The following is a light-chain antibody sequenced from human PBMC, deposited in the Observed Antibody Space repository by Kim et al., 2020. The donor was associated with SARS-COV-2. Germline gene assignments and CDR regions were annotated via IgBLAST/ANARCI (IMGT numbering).Light chain of an antibody. CDR1: SRSIDANY. CDR2: EDD. CDR3: QSYNRSNVV. J-gene: IGLJ2*01. V-gene: IGLV6-57*03. Sequence: GEPVTISCTRRSRSIDANYVQWYQQRPGGVPTAVIYEDDQRPSGVSDRFSGSIDNSSNSASLTISGLKTEDEADYYCQSYNRSNVVFGGGTQLTVL.